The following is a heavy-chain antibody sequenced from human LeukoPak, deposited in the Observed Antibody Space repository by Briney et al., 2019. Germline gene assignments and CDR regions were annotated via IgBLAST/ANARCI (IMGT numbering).Heavy chain of an antibody. D-gene: IGHD1-26*01. J-gene: IGHJ6*02. CDR2: ISSSGESI. CDR3: ARARTEGAPDV. V-gene: IGHV3-21*01. Sequence: GGSLRLSCAASGFTFTIYTINWIRQAPGKGLEWVSSISSSGESIYYADSVKGRFTITRDNAKNSLYLQMNSLRAEDTAVYYCARARTEGAPDVWGQGTTVTVSS. CDR1: GFTFTIYT.